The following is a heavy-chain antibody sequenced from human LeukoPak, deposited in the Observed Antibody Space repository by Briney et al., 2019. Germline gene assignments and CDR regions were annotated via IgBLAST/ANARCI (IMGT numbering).Heavy chain of an antibody. CDR1: GGSISSGYY. J-gene: IGHJ5*02. CDR2: IYYSGST. Sequence: SETLSLTCTVSGGSISSGYYWGWIRQPPGKGLEWIGSIYYSGSTYYNPSLKSRVTISVDTSKNQFSLKLSSVTAADTAVYYCARRFQWLARFDPWGQGTLVTVSP. CDR3: ARRFQWLARFDP. D-gene: IGHD6-19*01. V-gene: IGHV4-39*01.